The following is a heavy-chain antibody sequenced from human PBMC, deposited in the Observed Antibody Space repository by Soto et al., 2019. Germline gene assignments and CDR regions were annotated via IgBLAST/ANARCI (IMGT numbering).Heavy chain of an antibody. CDR2: IKQDGSEK. J-gene: IGHJ4*02. D-gene: IGHD6-13*01. V-gene: IGHV3-7*01. Sequence: GGSLRLSCAASGFTFSSYWMSWVRQAPGKGLEWVANIKQDGSEKYYVDSVKGRFTISRDNAKNSLYLQMNSLRAEDTAVYYCASSRAAFLFDCWGQGTLVTVSS. CDR3: ASSRAAFLFDC. CDR1: GFTFSSYW.